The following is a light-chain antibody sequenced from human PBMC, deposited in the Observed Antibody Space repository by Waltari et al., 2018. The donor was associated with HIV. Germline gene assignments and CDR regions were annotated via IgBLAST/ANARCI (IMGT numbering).Light chain of an antibody. CDR2: DAS. Sequence: EIVLTQSPGTLSLSPGEGATLFCRASQSVSSSHLAWYQQKPGQPPSLLIYDASSRAAGIPARFSGSGSGTDFTLTISRLEPEDFAVYYCQQCDSSPWTFGQGTKVEIK. V-gene: IGKV3-20*01. CDR3: QQCDSSPWT. CDR1: QSVSSSH. J-gene: IGKJ1*01.